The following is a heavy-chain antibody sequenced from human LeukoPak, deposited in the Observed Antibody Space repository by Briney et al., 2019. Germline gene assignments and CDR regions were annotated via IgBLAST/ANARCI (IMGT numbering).Heavy chain of an antibody. CDR2: IKSKTDGGTT. V-gene: IGHV3-15*01. CDR3: AKTSVGEGRIIGSGYFDN. Sequence: GGSLRLSCAASGFTFSNAWMNWVRQAPGKGLEWVGRIKSKTDGGTTDYAAPVKGRFTISRDDSKNTLYLQMNSLRAEDTAVYHCAKTSVGEGRIIGSGYFDNWGQGTLVTVSS. J-gene: IGHJ4*02. D-gene: IGHD2-15*01. CDR1: GFTFSNAW.